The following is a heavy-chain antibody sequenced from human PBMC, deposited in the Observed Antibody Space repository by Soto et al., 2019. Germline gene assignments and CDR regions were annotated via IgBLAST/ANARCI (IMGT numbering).Heavy chain of an antibody. V-gene: IGHV3-7*03. CDR2: IKYDGSEK. CDR3: ASSPHKDSRPDY. CDR1: GFTLSSYW. D-gene: IGHD3-22*01. J-gene: IGHJ4*02. Sequence: RLSCAASGFTLSSYWMSWVRQAPGRGLEWMANIKYDGSEKYYVVSVKGRLTISRDNAKNSLYLQMNSLRAEDTAVYYCASSPHKDSRPDYWGQGTLVTVSS.